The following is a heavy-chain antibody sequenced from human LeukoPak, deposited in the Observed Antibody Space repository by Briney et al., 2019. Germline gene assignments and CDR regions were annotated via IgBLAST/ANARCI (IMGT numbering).Heavy chain of an antibody. CDR3: AASALTFSSGWFVY. J-gene: IGHJ4*02. CDR1: GFIFSNYW. CDR2: ISKDGSST. D-gene: IGHD6-19*01. Sequence: GGSLRLSCAASGFIFSNYWMQWVRQTPNKGLVWLSRISKDGSSTVYADSVKGRFTISRDNAKNTLYLQMNSLRDEDTAVYYCAASALTFSSGWFVYWGQGSLVTVSS. V-gene: IGHV3-74*01.